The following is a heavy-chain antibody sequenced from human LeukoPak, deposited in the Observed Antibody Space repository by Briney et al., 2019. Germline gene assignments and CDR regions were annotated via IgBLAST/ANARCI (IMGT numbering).Heavy chain of an antibody. CDR1: GFTFSSYS. J-gene: IGHJ4*02. CDR3: ARDLEGIAAAGRRGFGY. CDR2: ISTSSSYI. V-gene: IGHV3-21*01. D-gene: IGHD6-13*01. Sequence: GGSLRLSCTASGFTFSSYSMNWVRQAPGKGLEWVSSISTSSSYIYYADSVKGRFTISRDNAKNSLYLQMNSLRAEDTAVYYCARDLEGIAAAGRRGFGYWGQGTLVTVSS.